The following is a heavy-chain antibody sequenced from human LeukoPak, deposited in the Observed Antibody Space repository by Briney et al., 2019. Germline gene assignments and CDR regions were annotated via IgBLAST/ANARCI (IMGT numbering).Heavy chain of an antibody. CDR1: GYTLTELS. CDR3: ATFSDYGDYHFAY. J-gene: IGHJ4*02. V-gene: IGHV1-24*01. CDR2: FDPEDVET. D-gene: IGHD4-17*01. Sequence: ASVKVSCKVSGYTLTELSMHWVRQAPGKGLEWMGGFDPEDVETIYAQKFQGRVTMTEDTSTDTAYMELSSLRSEDTAVYYCATFSDYGDYHFAYWGQGTLVTVSS.